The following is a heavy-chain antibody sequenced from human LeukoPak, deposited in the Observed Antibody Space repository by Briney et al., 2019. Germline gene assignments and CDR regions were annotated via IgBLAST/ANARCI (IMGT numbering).Heavy chain of an antibody. J-gene: IGHJ6*03. CDR3: ARVGGSYYYYYMDV. CDR1: GGSISSYY. D-gene: IGHD1-26*01. Sequence: PSETLSLTCTVSGGSISSYYWGWIRQPPGKGLEWIGSIYYSGSTYYNPSLKSRVTISVDTSKNQFSLKLSSVTAADTAVYYCARVGGSYYYYYMDVWGKGTTVTVSS. CDR2: IYYSGST. V-gene: IGHV4-39*07.